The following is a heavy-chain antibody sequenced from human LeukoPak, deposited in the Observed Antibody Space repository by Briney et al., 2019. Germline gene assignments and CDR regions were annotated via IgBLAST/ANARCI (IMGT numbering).Heavy chain of an antibody. V-gene: IGHV4-39*01. CDR3: ARLRLPDWFYDY. J-gene: IGHJ4*02. CDR1: GGSISSSSYY. Sequence: PSETLSLTCTVSGGSISSSSYYWGWIRQPPGKGLEWIGSIYYSGSTYYNPSLKSRVTISVDTSKNQFSLKLSSVTAADTAVYYCARLRLPDWFYDYWGQGTLVTVSS. CDR2: IYYSGST. D-gene: IGHD3-9*01.